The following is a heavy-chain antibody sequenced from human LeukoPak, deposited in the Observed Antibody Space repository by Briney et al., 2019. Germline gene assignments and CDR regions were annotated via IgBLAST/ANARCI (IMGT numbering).Heavy chain of an antibody. CDR1: GFTFNLYW. CDR3: ARDSGVPGRGGFDY. D-gene: IGHD1-26*01. Sequence: GGSLRLSCAASGFTFNLYWMSWVRQAPGKGLEWVANIKQDGGEKYYVDSVKGRFTISRDNAKNSLYLQMNNLRAEDTAVYYCARDSGVPGRGGFDYWGQGTLVTVSS. V-gene: IGHV3-7*01. CDR2: IKQDGGEK. J-gene: IGHJ4*02.